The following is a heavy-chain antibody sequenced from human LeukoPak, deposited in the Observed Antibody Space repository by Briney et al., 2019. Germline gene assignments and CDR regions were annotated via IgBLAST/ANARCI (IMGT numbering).Heavy chain of an antibody. CDR1: GFTFSNYG. V-gene: IGHV3-30*02. Sequence: GGSLRLSCAASGFTFSNYGMHWVRQAPGKGLEWVAFIRYDGSTKYYADSVKGRFTISRDNSKNTLYLQMNSLRVEDTAVYFCAMIEQVVSNVEGGHWGQGTLVTVSS. CDR3: AMIEQVVSNVEGGH. D-gene: IGHD6-6*01. J-gene: IGHJ4*02. CDR2: IRYDGSTK.